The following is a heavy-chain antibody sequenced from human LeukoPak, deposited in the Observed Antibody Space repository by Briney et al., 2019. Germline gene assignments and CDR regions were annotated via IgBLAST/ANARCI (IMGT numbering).Heavy chain of an antibody. J-gene: IGHJ4*02. CDR2: INPKTGGT. Sequence: ASVKVSCKASGYIFTGYYIHWVRQAPGQGLEWMGWINPKTGGTNYTQKFQGRVTLTRDMSINTAYLEVSSLNSDDTAVYYCARDWVAPTVDATGFYTHLDYWGQGTLVIVSS. V-gene: IGHV1-2*02. CDR1: GYIFTGYY. CDR3: ARDWVAPTVDATGFYTHLDY. D-gene: IGHD3/OR15-3a*01.